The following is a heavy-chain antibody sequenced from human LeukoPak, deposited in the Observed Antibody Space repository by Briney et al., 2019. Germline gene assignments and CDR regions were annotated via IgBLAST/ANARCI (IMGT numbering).Heavy chain of an antibody. V-gene: IGHV4-34*01. Sequence: PSETLSLTCAVYGGSFSGYYWGWIRQPPGKGLEWIGEINHSGSTNYNPSLKSRVTISVDTSKNQFSLKLSSVTAADTAVYYCARGPRRSSYDYWGQGTLVTVSS. CDR3: ARGPRRSSYDY. CDR2: INHSGST. CDR1: GGSFSGYY. D-gene: IGHD6-13*01. J-gene: IGHJ4*02.